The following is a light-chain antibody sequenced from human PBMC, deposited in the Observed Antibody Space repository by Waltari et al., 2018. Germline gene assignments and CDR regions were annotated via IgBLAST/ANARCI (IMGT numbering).Light chain of an antibody. CDR3: VAWDDSLSGYV. V-gene: IGLV1-47*01. CDR2: RNN. CDR1: SSNIGRDY. Sequence: QSVLTQPPSASGTPGQRVTISCSGSSSNIGRDYVYWYQQLPGTAPKLLIYRNNPRPPGVAARFSGSKSGTSASLAISGLRSEDEADYYCVAWDDSLSGYVFGTGTKVTVL. J-gene: IGLJ1*01.